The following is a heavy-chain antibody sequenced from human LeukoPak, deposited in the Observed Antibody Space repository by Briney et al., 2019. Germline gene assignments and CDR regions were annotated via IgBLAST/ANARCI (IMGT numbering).Heavy chain of an antibody. V-gene: IGHV3-23*01. CDR2: ISGTGGWT. D-gene: IGHD3-22*01. Sequence: GGSLRLSCAASGFTLTGYAMSWGRQAPGKGLEWVSGISGTGGWTYYADSVKGRFTISIDNSKNTLFLQMNSLRVEDTAVYYCAKTPYDSSGYQDYWGQGTLVTVSS. CDR3: AKTPYDSSGYQDY. J-gene: IGHJ4*02. CDR1: GFTLTGYA.